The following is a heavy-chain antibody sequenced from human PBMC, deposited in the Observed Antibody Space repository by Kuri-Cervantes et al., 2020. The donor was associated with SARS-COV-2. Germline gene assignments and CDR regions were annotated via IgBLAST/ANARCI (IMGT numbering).Heavy chain of an antibody. Sequence: GGSLRLSCAASGFTFSGYWMTWVRQAPGKGLGWVANIKEDGSQRYYVDSVKGRFTISRDNANSSLYLQMNYLGAGDTALYYCASLGSGKGAIDYWGQGTLVTVSS. D-gene: IGHD6-25*01. V-gene: IGHV3-7*01. CDR1: GFTFSGYW. CDR2: IKEDGSQR. J-gene: IGHJ4*02. CDR3: ASLGSGKGAIDY.